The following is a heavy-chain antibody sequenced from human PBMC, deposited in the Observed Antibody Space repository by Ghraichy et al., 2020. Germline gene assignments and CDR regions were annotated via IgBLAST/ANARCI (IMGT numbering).Heavy chain of an antibody. CDR2: LYHTGRR. CDR1: GASITSNW. J-gene: IGHJ4*02. V-gene: IGHV4-4*02. Sequence: SETLSLTCVVSGASITSNWWSWVRQSPGKGLEWIGELYHTGRRNYNPSLQSRATISIDKSKNQFYVDLSSVTPADTAMYYCARHTAATGTRGFDYWGQGILVIVSS. CDR3: ARHTAATGTRGFDY. D-gene: IGHD5-18*01.